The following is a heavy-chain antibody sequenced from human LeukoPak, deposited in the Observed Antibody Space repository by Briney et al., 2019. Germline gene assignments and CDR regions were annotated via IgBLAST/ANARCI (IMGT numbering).Heavy chain of an antibody. V-gene: IGHV1-69*01. Sequence: SVKVSCKASGGTFSSYAISWVRQAPGQGLEWMGGIIPIFGTANYAQKFQGRVTITADESTSTAYMELSSLRSEDTAVYYCARGLGYCSSTSCHYYYYYGMDVWGQGTTVTVSS. CDR2: IIPIFGTA. CDR1: GGTFSSYA. J-gene: IGHJ6*02. D-gene: IGHD2-2*01. CDR3: ARGLGYCSSTSCHYYYYYGMDV.